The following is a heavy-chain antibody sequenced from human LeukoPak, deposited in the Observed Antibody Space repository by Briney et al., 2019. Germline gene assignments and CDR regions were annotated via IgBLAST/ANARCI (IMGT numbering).Heavy chain of an antibody. J-gene: IGHJ4*02. V-gene: IGHV3-30*02. D-gene: IGHD2-21*01. Sequence: GGSLRLSCAASGFIFYHYGMYWVRQAPGKGLEWVSFTRYDGRDKYYADSVKGRFTISRDNSKNTLYLQMNSLRVEDTAVYYCARDGITPPGIFNFDYWGQGTLVTVSS. CDR3: ARDGITPPGIFNFDY. CDR2: TRYDGRDK. CDR1: GFIFYHYG.